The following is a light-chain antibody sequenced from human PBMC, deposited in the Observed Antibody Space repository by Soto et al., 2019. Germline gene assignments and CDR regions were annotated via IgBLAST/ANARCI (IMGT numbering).Light chain of an antibody. V-gene: IGKV1D-8*03. CDR2: KAS. CDR1: QGISSY. Sequence: VIWMTQSPSLLSASTGDRVTISCRMSQGISSYLAWYQQKPGKAPKLLIYKASSLESGVPSRFSGSGSGTEFTLTISSLQPDDFATYYCQQYNSYSTFGQGTKVDIK. J-gene: IGKJ1*01. CDR3: QQYNSYST.